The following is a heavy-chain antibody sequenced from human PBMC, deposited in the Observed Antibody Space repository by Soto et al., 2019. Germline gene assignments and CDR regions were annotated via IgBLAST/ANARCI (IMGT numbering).Heavy chain of an antibody. V-gene: IGHV3-23*01. CDR3: AKCRDYYYYYGMDV. Sequence: GGSLRLSCAASGFTFSSYWMSWVRQAPGKGLEWVSAISGSGGSTYYADSVKGRFTISRDNSKNTLYLQMNSLRAEDTAVYYCAKCRDYYYYYGMDVWGQGTTVTVSS. J-gene: IGHJ6*02. CDR1: GFTFSSYW. CDR2: ISGSGGST.